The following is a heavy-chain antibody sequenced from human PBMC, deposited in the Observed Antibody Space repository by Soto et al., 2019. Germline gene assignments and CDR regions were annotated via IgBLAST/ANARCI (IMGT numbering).Heavy chain of an antibody. D-gene: IGHD4-17*01. CDR1: GGSIRDYF. CDR2: IYYSGRT. V-gene: IGHV4-59*01. J-gene: IGHJ4*02. Sequence: LSLTCTVSGGSIRDYFWTWIRQPPGKGLEWIGYIYYSGRTNYSPSLKSRVSISVDTSKNHFSLQLRSVTAADTAVYYCARVGGDDFGDSGGFDYWGQGTLVTVSS. CDR3: ARVGGDDFGDSGGFDY.